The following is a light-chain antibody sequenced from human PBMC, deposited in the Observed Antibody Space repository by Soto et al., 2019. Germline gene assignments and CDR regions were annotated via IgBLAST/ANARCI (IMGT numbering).Light chain of an antibody. V-gene: IGLV2-11*01. CDR2: DVS. CDR1: SSDVGGYNF. Sequence: QSVLTQPRSVSGSPGQSVTISCTGTSSDVGGYNFVSWYQQHPGKVPKLMIYDVSQRPSGVPDRFSGSKSGNTASLTISGLQAEDEADYYCCSYAGSYSLFGGGTKVTV. CDR3: CSYAGSYSL. J-gene: IGLJ2*01.